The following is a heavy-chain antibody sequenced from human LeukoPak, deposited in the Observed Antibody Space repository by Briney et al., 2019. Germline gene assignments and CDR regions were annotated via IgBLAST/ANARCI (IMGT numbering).Heavy chain of an antibody. J-gene: IGHJ3*02. D-gene: IGHD3-22*01. CDR2: IYYSGST. CDR1: GGSISSGGYY. CDR3: ASLSSSGYYYRAFDI. Sequence: PSQTLSLTCTVSGGSISSGGYYWSWIRQHPGTGLEWIGYIYYSGSTYYNPSLKSRVTISVDTSKNQFSLKLSSVTAADTAVYYCASLSSSGYYYRAFDIWGQGTMVTVSS. V-gene: IGHV4-31*03.